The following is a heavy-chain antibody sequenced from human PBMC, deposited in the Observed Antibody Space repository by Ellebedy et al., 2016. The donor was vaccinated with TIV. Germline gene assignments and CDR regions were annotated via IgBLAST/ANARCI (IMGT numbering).Heavy chain of an antibody. CDR2: IYYSGSA. D-gene: IGHD2-2*01. J-gene: IGHJ5*02. CDR1: GDSVSNSIYY. Sequence: PSETLSLTCTVSGDSVSNSIYYWGWIRQPPGTGLEWIGTIYYSGSAYYNPSLRSRVSISVDTSKSQFSLNLRYVTAADTAVYYCASQRYQLPNCFDPWGQGTRVTVSS. CDR3: ASQRYQLPNCFDP. V-gene: IGHV4-39*01.